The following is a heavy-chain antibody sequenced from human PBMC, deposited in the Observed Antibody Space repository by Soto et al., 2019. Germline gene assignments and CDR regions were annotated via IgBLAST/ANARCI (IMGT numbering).Heavy chain of an antibody. V-gene: IGHV4-39*01. Sequence: ETLSLTCTVSGGSISSRDSYWGWIRQPPGKGLEWIGSFHYSGSTYYNPSLKSRVTISVDTSKNQLSLRVTSVTAADTAVYYCARGFGRSHFDYWGQGTLVTVSS. D-gene: IGHD3-16*01. J-gene: IGHJ4*02. CDR2: FHYSGST. CDR1: GGSISSRDSY. CDR3: ARGFGRSHFDY.